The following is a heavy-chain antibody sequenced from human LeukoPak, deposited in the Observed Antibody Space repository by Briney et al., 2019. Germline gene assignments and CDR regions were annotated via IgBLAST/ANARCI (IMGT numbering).Heavy chain of an antibody. CDR2: IYYSGST. V-gene: IGHV4-31*03. J-gene: IGHJ6*02. CDR1: GGSISSGGYY. D-gene: IGHD6-6*01. CDR3: AREAQQLVFYPEASYYSYGMDV. Sequence: SETLSLTCTVSGGSISSGGYYWSWIRQHPGKGLEWIGYIYYSGSTYYNPSLKSRVTISVDTSKNQFSLKLSSVTAADTAVYYCAREAQQLVFYPEASYYSYGMDVWGQGTTVTVSS.